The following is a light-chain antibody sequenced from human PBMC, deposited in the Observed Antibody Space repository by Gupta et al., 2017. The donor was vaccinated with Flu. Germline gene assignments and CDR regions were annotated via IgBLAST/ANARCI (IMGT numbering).Light chain of an antibody. V-gene: IGKV3-15*01. CDR2: GAS. CDR1: QSVRRH. J-gene: IGKJ1*01. Sequence: EIVITQSPSTLSLSPRQRVTLSCRARQSVRRHLAWYQEKPGQAPRQLMYGASTRATGIPARFSGSGSGTEFTLTISSLQSEDFAIYYCHQYNAWPWTFGQGTKVEIK. CDR3: HQYNAWPWT.